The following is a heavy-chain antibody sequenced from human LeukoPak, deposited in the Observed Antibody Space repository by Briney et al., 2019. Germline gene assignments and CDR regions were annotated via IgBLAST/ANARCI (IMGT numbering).Heavy chain of an antibody. D-gene: IGHD3-10*01. CDR3: AGNFYGSGNHNWFDP. CDR1: GGSISSGGYY. Sequence: SETLSLTCTVSGGSISSGGYYWSWIRQHPGKGLEWIGYIYYSGSTYYNPSLKSRVTISVDTSKKQFSLKLSSVTAADTAVYYCAGNFYGSGNHNWFDPWGQGTLVTVSS. CDR2: IYYSGST. V-gene: IGHV4-31*03. J-gene: IGHJ5*02.